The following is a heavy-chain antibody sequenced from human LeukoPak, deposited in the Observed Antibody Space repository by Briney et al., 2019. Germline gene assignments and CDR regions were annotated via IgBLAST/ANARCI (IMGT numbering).Heavy chain of an antibody. J-gene: IGHJ3*02. V-gene: IGHV3-33*01. CDR3: ARNILFAFDI. Sequence: PGRSLRLSCAASGFTFSGYGMHWVRQAPGKGLEWVAVIWYDGSNKYYADSVKGRVTISRDNSNNTLYLQVNSLRAEDTAMYYCARNILFAFDIWGQGTMVTVSS. CDR2: IWYDGSNK. CDR1: GFTFSGYG.